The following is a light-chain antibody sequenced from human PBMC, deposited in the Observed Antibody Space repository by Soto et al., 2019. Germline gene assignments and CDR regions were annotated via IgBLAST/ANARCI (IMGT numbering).Light chain of an antibody. CDR2: GNT. CDR1: SSNIGATYD. CDR3: QSYDGSLGAVV. V-gene: IGLV1-40*01. Sequence: QSALTQPPSVSGAPGQRVTISCTGDSSNIGATYDVHWYRQLPGTAPKLLIFGNTNRPSGVPDRFSGSKFGTSAALAISGLQPEDEADYYCQSYDGSLGAVVFGGGTKLTVL. J-gene: IGLJ2*01.